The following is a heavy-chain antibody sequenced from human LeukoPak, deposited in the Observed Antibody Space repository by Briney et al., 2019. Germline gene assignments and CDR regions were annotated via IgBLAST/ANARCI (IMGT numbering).Heavy chain of an antibody. CDR1: GFTFSSYS. V-gene: IGHV3-21*01. J-gene: IGHJ6*02. D-gene: IGHD2-2*01. CDR3: ARGCYHTTLTLYYYYGMDV. CDR2: ISSSSSYI. Sequence: GGSLRLSCAGSGFTFSSYSMNWVRQAPGKGLEWVSSISSSSSYIYYADSVKGRFTISRDNAKNSLYLQMNSLRAEDTAVYYCARGCYHTTLTLYYYYGMDVWGQGTTVTVSS.